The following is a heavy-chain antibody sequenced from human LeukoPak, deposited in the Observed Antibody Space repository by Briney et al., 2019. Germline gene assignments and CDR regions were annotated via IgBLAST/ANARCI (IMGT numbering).Heavy chain of an antibody. CDR3: ARANRGAFDY. Sequence: SETLSLTCTVSGGSISSGDYYWSWIRQPAGKGLEWIGRIYTSGSTNYNPSLKSRVTMSVDTSKNQFSLKLSSVTAADTAVYYCARANRGAFDYWGQGALVTVSS. CDR1: GGSISSGDYY. J-gene: IGHJ4*02. CDR2: IYTSGST. D-gene: IGHD1-26*01. V-gene: IGHV4-61*02.